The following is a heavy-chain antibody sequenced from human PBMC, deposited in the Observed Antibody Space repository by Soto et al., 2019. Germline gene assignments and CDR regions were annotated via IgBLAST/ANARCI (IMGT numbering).Heavy chain of an antibody. CDR1: GGSISSSSYF. V-gene: IGHV4-61*05. Sequence: ETLSLTCTVSGGSISSSSYFWGWIRQPPGKGLEWIGYIYYNGNTNYNPSLRSRVTISVDTSKNQFSLKLSSVTAADTAVYYCARVSNQYKGSLDYWGQGTLVTVSS. D-gene: IGHD1-1*01. CDR2: IYYNGNT. CDR3: ARVSNQYKGSLDY. J-gene: IGHJ4*02.